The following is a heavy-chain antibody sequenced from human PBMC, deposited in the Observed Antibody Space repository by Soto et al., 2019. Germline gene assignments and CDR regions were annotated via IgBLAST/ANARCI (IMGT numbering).Heavy chain of an antibody. D-gene: IGHD5-12*01. V-gene: IGHV4-59*01. CDR1: GGSISSYY. CDR3: ARGAERWLPFDY. Sequence: PSETLSLTCTVSGGSISSYYWSWIRQPPGKGLEWIGYIYYSGSTNYNPSLKSRVTISVDTSKNQFSLKLSSVTAADTAVYYCARGAERWLPFDYWGQGTLVTVSP. J-gene: IGHJ4*02. CDR2: IYYSGST.